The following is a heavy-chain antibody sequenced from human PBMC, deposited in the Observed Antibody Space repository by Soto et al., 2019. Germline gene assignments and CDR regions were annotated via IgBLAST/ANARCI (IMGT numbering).Heavy chain of an antibody. CDR1: GYTFTSYD. CDR2: MNPFSGNA. CDR3: TRGQGNH. V-gene: IGHV1-8*01. Sequence: GVSVKVSCKASGYTFTSYDIYWVRQATGQGLEWMGWMNPFSGNAVYTQKFQDRVTMTRDTSINTAYMEMSGLRSEDTAVYYCTRGQGNHWGQGSLVTVSS. J-gene: IGHJ4*02.